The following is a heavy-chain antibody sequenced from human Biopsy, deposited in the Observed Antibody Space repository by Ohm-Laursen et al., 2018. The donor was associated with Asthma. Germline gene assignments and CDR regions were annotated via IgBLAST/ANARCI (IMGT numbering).Heavy chain of an antibody. J-gene: IGHJ6*02. D-gene: IGHD3-10*01. Sequence: SLRLSCSASGFTFGNYAMHWVRQAPGKGLEWVAVISYDGSTKYSADSVKGRFIVSRDISKNILSLQMNSLRPEDTAVYYCARDVVWFREVGGMDVWGQGTTVTVSS. CDR2: ISYDGSTK. CDR1: GFTFGNYA. CDR3: ARDVVWFREVGGMDV. V-gene: IGHV3-30*04.